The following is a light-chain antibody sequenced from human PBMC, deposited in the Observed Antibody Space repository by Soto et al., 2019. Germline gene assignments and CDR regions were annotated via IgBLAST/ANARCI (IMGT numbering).Light chain of an antibody. Sequence: DIQMTQSPSSVSASVGDRVTITCRASQDILSWLAWYQQKPGEDPRLLIYASSNLQSGVPSRFSGSGSGTDFTLTISSLQPEDFATYYCQQANSFPITFGPGTRLDIK. J-gene: IGKJ3*01. CDR3: QQANSFPIT. CDR2: ASS. CDR1: QDILSW. V-gene: IGKV1-12*01.